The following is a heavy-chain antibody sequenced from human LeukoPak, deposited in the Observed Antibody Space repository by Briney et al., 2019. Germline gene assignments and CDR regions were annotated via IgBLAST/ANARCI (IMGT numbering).Heavy chain of an antibody. CDR1: GYTLTELS. J-gene: IGHJ6*02. Sequence: GASVKVSCKVSGYTLTELSMHWVRQAPGKGLEWMGGFDPEDGETIYAQKFQGRVTMTEDTSTDTAYMELSSLRSEDTAVYYCATDRGYCSGGSCQDPHYYYYYGMDVWGQGTTVTVSS. D-gene: IGHD2-15*01. CDR2: FDPEDGET. V-gene: IGHV1-24*01. CDR3: ATDRGYCSGGSCQDPHYYYYYGMDV.